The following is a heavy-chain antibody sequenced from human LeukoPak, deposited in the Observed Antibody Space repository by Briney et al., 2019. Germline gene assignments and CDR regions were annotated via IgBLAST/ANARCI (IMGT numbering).Heavy chain of an antibody. CDR1: GGSISSGSYY. J-gene: IGHJ3*02. V-gene: IGHV4-61*02. Sequence: SETLSLTXTVSGGSISSGSYYSSWIRQPAGKGLEWIGRIYTSGSTNYNPSLKSRVTISVDTSKNQFSLKLSSVTAADTAVYYCARDRDAFDIWGQGTMVTVSS. CDR2: IYTSGST. CDR3: ARDRDAFDI.